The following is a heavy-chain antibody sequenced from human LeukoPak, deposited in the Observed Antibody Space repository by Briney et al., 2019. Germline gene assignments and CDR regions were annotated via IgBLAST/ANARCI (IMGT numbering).Heavy chain of an antibody. CDR2: IIPIFGTA. CDR1: GGTFSSYA. D-gene: IGHD3-3*01. CDR3: ARSPTIFGVVPTPVIVYYFDY. V-gene: IGHV1-69*05. J-gene: IGHJ4*02. Sequence: SVNVSCKASGGTFSSYAISWVRQAAGQGLERMGGIIPIFGTANYAQKFQGRVTITTDESTSTAYMELSSLRSEDTAVYYCARSPTIFGVVPTPVIVYYFDYWGQGTLVTVSS.